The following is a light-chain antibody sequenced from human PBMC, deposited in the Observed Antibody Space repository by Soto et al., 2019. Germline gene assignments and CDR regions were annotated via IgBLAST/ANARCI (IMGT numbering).Light chain of an antibody. CDR3: SAWDDSLSGYV. J-gene: IGLJ1*01. CDR1: SFNIGSNY. V-gene: IGLV1-47*01. CDR2: RND. Sequence: QSALTQAPSASGTPGQRVTISCSGSSFNIGSNYVYWYQQLPGTAPKLVIFRNDQRPSGIPDRISGSKSGTSASLAISGLRSEDEADYYCSAWDDSLSGYVFGTGTKLTVL.